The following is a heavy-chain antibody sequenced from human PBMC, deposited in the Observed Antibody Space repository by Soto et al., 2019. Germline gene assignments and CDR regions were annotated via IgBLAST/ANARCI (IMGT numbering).Heavy chain of an antibody. V-gene: IGHV3-7*01. CDR3: AREEADSSADLIDP. J-gene: IGHJ5*02. CDR1: GFTFSSYW. D-gene: IGHD6-19*01. CDR2: IKQDGSEK. Sequence: EVQLVESGGGLVQPGGSLRLSCAASGFTFSSYWMSWVRQAPGKGLEWVANIKQDGSEKYYVDSVKGRFTISRDNAKKTRYLQLSSRRAEDTAVYYGAREEADSSADLIDPWGQGTLVTVSS.